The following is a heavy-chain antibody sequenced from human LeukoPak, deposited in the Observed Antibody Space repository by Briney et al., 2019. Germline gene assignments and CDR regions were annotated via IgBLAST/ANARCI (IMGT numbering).Heavy chain of an antibody. CDR2: ISCSGGST. CDR1: GFTFRRHG. D-gene: IGHD1-20*01. CDR3: AKDLEGTYNFPRSMDV. Sequence: TGGSLRLSCAASGFTFRRHGMRWVRQAPGKGLEWVSAISCSGGSTYYADSVKGRLTISRDNYQNTPYLQMNSLRAEDTSKHYCAKDLEGTYNFPRSMDVWGQGTTVSVSS. V-gene: IGHV3-23*01. J-gene: IGHJ6*02.